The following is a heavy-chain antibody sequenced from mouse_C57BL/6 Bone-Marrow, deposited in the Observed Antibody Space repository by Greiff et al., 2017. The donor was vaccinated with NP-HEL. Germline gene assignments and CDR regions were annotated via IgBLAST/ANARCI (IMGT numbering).Heavy chain of an antibody. J-gene: IGHJ4*01. CDR3: AREYYDSSWYYYAMDY. CDR2: ISSGGGYT. Sequence: EVKVVESGGDLVKPGGSLKLSCAASGFTFSSYGMSWVRQTPDKRLEWVATISSGGGYTYYPDNVKGRFTISRDNAKNTRYLQMSRLKSEDTATYDCAREYYDSSWYYYAMDYWGQGTSVTVSS. CDR1: GFTFSSYG. D-gene: IGHD1-1*01. V-gene: IGHV5-6*01.